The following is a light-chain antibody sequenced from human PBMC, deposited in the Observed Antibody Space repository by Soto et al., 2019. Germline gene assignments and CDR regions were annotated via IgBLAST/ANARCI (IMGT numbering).Light chain of an antibody. J-gene: IGKJ4*01. CDR1: QSVSSTY. Sequence: EIVLTQSPGTLSLSPGEGATLSCRASQSVSSTYLTWYQQKPGQAPRLLIYGASSRATGIPDRFSGSGSGTDFTLTISRLEPEDFAVYYCQHYASSRLTFGGGTKVEI. V-gene: IGKV3-20*01. CDR3: QHYASSRLT. CDR2: GAS.